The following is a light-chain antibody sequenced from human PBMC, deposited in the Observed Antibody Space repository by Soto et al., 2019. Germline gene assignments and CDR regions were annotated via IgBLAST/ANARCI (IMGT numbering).Light chain of an antibody. J-gene: IGLJ3*02. CDR3: LLISSGVAEV. CDR2: DTS. Sequence: QAVVTQEPSLTVSPGGTVTLTCGSSTGAVTSGHYPYWFQQKPGQAPRTLIHDTSNKYSWTPARFSGSLLGGKAALTLSGAQPEDEADYYCLLISSGVAEVFGGGTKLTVL. V-gene: IGLV7-46*01. CDR1: TGAVTSGHY.